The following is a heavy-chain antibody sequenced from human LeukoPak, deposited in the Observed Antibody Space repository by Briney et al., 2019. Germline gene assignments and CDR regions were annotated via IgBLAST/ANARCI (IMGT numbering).Heavy chain of an antibody. CDR2: ISGSGGRT. Sequence: GGSLRLSCAASGFTFGTYAMSWVRQAPGKGLEWVSTISGSGGRTYFAVSVKGRFTISRDNSKNTLYLQMNSLRAEDAAVYFCAKDYSGSYYALDYWGQGTLVTVSS. CDR3: AKDYSGSYYALDY. V-gene: IGHV3-23*01. J-gene: IGHJ4*02. D-gene: IGHD1-26*01. CDR1: GFTFGTYA.